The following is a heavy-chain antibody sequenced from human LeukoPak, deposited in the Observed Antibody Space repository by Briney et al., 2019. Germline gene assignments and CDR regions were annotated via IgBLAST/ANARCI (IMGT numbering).Heavy chain of an antibody. CDR3: ARLCSSGWRYFDY. Sequence: PETLSLTCTVSGGFLSRYFWSWVRQPPGKGLGWIGYNSYSGSTNYNPSLRTRVTISVDTSTNQFSLKLSTVSAADTAMYYCARLCSSGWRYFDYWGQGALVTVSS. J-gene: IGHJ4*02. V-gene: IGHV4-59*08. D-gene: IGHD6-19*01. CDR2: NSYSGST. CDR1: GGFLSRYF.